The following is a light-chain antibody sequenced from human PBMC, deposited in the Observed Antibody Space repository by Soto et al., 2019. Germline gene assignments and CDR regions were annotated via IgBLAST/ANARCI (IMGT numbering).Light chain of an antibody. J-gene: IGKJ2*01. CDR1: QSINSE. Sequence: EIVMTQSPATLSLSPGERAALSCRASQSINSELAWYQHKPGQPPRLLIYGASTRATGVPARFTGSESGSEFTLTISGLQSEDFAFYYCQQGHNWPLTFGQGNRLEI. CDR2: GAS. V-gene: IGKV3-15*01. CDR3: QQGHNWPLT.